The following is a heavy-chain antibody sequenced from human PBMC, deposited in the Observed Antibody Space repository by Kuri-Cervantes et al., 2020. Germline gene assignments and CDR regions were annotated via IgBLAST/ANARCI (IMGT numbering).Heavy chain of an antibody. J-gene: IGHJ3*02. Sequence: GGSLRLSCAASGFTFSSYAMHWVRQAPGKGLEWVAVISYDGSNKYYADSVKGRFTISRDNSKNTLYLQMNSLRAEDTAVYYCATDSAPFHSDAFDIWGQGTMVTVSS. CDR3: ATDSAPFHSDAFDI. CDR2: ISYDGSNK. V-gene: IGHV3-30-3*01. D-gene: IGHD2-15*01. CDR1: GFTFSSYA.